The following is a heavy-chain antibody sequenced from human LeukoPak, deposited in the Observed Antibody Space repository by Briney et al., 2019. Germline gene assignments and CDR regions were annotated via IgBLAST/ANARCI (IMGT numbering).Heavy chain of an antibody. CDR3: ARGYTNGVNREVWLDP. CDR2: IYSSGST. D-gene: IGHD2-8*01. CDR1: SGSISSSSNY. J-gene: IGHJ5*02. Sequence: SETLSLTCTVFSGSISSSSNYWGWIRQRPGEGLEWIGNIYSSGSTHYRPSLKRRVTISADRSNNQVSLKLSSVTAADTAVYYCARGYTNGVNREVWLDPWGQGTLVTVSS. V-gene: IGHV4-39*07.